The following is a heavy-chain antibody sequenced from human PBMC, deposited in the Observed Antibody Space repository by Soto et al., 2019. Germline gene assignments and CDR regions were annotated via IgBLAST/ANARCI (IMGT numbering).Heavy chain of an antibody. J-gene: IGHJ4*02. CDR3: ARDSPPPRE. Sequence: QVQLVQSGAEVKKPGASVKVSCKASGYTFTSYHITWVRQAPGQGLEWMGWISAYNGNTNYAQKLQGRVTMNTDTSTSTAYRELRSLSSDDTAVYSCARDSPPPREWGQGTLVTVSS. CDR1: GYTFTSYH. CDR2: ISAYNGNT. V-gene: IGHV1-18*01.